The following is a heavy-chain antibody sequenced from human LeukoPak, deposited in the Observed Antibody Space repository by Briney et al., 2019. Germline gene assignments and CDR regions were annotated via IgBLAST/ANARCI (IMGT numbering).Heavy chain of an antibody. D-gene: IGHD1-26*01. CDR2: ISDSGDIT. J-gene: IGHJ3*02. CDR3: AKDRRGGSYYAATLDI. V-gene: IGHV3-23*01. Sequence: GGSLRLYCAASGYTHSRYAMSWVRQDPRQGLEWVSGISDSGDITYYADSVKGRFTISRDNSKNTLYVQMNSLRVEDTAVYYCAKDRRGGSYYAATLDIWGQGTTVTVSS. CDR1: GYTHSRYA.